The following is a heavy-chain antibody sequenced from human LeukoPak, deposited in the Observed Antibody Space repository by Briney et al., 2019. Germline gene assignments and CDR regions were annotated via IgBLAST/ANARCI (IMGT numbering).Heavy chain of an antibody. Sequence: PSETLSLTCTISGGSISSGGYYWSWIRQHPGKGLEWIGYIYYSGSTYYNPSLKSRVTISVDTSKNQFSLKLSSVTAADTAVYYCGGGQHWGAFDIWGQGTMVTVSS. CDR1: GGSISSGGYY. J-gene: IGHJ3*02. CDR2: IYYSGST. V-gene: IGHV4-31*03. D-gene: IGHD7-27*01. CDR3: GGGQHWGAFDI.